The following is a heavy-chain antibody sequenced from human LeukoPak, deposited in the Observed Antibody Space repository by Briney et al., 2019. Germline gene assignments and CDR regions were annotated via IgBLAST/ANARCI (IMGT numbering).Heavy chain of an antibody. CDR2: ISAHNGNT. CDR3: ARDWGIAAGPGAEYFQH. Sequence: ASVKVSCKASGGTFSSYAISWVRQAPGQGLEWMGWISAHNGNTDYAQKFQGRVTMTEDTSTDTAYMELSSLRSEDTAVYYCARDWGIAAGPGAEYFQHWGQGTLVTVSS. CDR1: GGTFSSYA. J-gene: IGHJ1*01. D-gene: IGHD6-13*01. V-gene: IGHV1-18*01.